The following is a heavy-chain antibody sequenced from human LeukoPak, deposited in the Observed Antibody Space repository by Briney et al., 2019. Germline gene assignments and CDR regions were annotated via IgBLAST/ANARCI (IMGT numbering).Heavy chain of an antibody. CDR1: GGSISPYY. CDR2: IYYSGTT. V-gene: IGHV4-59*01. Sequence: PSETLSLTCSVSGGSISPYYWSWIRQPPRKGLEWIGYIYYSGTTNYNPSLQSRVTISVATSKNQFSLKLSSVTAADTALYYCARDRASAGGFDYWGQGTLVTVSS. D-gene: IGHD2-15*01. J-gene: IGHJ4*02. CDR3: ARDRASAGGFDY.